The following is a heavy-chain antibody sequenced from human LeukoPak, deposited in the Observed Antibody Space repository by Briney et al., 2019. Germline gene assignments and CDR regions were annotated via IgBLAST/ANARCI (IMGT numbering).Heavy chain of an antibody. CDR3: ARDSSAYSRENWFDP. CDR1: GGTLSSYA. D-gene: IGHD6-13*01. J-gene: IGHJ5*02. Sequence: ASVKVSCKASGGTLSSYAVSWVRQAPGQGLEWMGGIIPFFGTIKYSQKFQDRITLTADQSTSTAYMELRSLTSEDTAVYYCARDSSAYSRENWFDPWGQGTLVTVSS. CDR2: IIPFFGTI. V-gene: IGHV1-69*13.